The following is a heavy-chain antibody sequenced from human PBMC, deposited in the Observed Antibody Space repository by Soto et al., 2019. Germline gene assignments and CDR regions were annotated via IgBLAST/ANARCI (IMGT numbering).Heavy chain of an antibody. CDR2: IWYDGSNK. D-gene: IGHD3-16*01. CDR1: GISYSSYG. CDR3: ARVPPERRYDAFDI. Sequence: LRCSGFPCGISYSSYGMHHVRHSQGKGLEWLAVIWYDGSNKYYADSVKGRFTISRDNSKNTLYLQMNSLRAEDTAVYYCARVPPERRYDAFDIWGQGTMV. V-gene: IGHV3-33*01. J-gene: IGHJ3*02.